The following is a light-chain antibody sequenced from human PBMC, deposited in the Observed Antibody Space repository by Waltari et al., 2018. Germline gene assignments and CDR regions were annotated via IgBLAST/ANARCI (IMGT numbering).Light chain of an antibody. Sequence: SATLSCRASQSISRTLVWYQKKPGQSPRLLIYAASTRANGIPDRFSGSGSGTDFSLTISRLEPEDFAVYYCQHYLRLPVTFGQGTKEEIK. J-gene: IGKJ1*01. V-gene: IGKV3-20*01. CDR3: QHYLRLPVT. CDR2: AAS. CDR1: QSISRT.